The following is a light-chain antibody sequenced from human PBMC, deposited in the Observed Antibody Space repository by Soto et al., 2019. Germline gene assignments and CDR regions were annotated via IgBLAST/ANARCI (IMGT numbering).Light chain of an antibody. J-gene: IGKJ2*01. Sequence: EIVLTQSPGTLSLSPGERATLSCRASQSVSNNYLAWYQQKPGQAPRLVIYGASSRATGIPDMFSGRGSGADFTLTISRLEPEDFVVYYCQQYGSSPYTFGQGTKLEIK. V-gene: IGKV3-20*01. CDR2: GAS. CDR3: QQYGSSPYT. CDR1: QSVSNNY.